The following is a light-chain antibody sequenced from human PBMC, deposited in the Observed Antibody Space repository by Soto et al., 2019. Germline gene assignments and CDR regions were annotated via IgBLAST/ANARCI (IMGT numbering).Light chain of an antibody. Sequence: DIQMTQSPSTLSASVGDRVTITCWASQSVSSWLAWYQQKPGKAPKLLIYKASSLETGVPSRFSGSGSGTEFTLTISNLQPDDFATYYCQQYNSYSPYTFGQGTRLEIK. CDR1: QSVSSW. CDR3: QQYNSYSPYT. CDR2: KAS. J-gene: IGKJ2*01. V-gene: IGKV1-5*03.